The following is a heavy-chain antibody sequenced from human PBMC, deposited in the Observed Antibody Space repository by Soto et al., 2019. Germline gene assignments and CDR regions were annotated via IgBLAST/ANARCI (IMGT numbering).Heavy chain of an antibody. D-gene: IGHD1-7*01. CDR3: ARDPRYNWNYGYYYYGMDV. V-gene: IGHV1-69*01. Sequence: QVQLVQSGAEVKKPGSSVKVSCKASRGTFSSYAISWVRQAPGQGLEWMGGIIPIFGTANYAQKFQGRVTITADESTSTAYMELSSLRSEDTAVYYCARDPRYNWNYGYYYYGMDVWGQGTTVTVSS. CDR2: IIPIFGTA. CDR1: RGTFSSYA. J-gene: IGHJ6*02.